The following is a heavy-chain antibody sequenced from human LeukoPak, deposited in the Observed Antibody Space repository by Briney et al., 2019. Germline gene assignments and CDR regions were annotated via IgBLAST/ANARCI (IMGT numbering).Heavy chain of an antibody. CDR2: ISGSGGST. D-gene: IGHD3-9*01. CDR1: GFTFSSYA. Sequence: GGSLRLSCAASGFTFSSYAMSWVRQAPGKGLEWVSAISGSGGSTHYADSVKGRFTISRDNSKNTLYLQMNSLRAEDTAVYYCASVAGDILTDDVDYWGQGTLVTVSS. CDR3: ASVAGDILTDDVDY. J-gene: IGHJ4*02. V-gene: IGHV3-23*01.